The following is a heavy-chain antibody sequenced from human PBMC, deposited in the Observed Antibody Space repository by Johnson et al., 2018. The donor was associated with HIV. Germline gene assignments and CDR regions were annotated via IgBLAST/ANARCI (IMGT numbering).Heavy chain of an antibody. CDR2: IGTAGDT. J-gene: IGHJ3*02. V-gene: IGHV3-13*01. Sequence: VQLVESGGGLVQPGGSLRLSCAASGFTFSSYDMHWVRQAPGKGLEWVSAIGTAGDTYYPGSVTGRFTISRENAKNSLYLQMNSLRPEDTAVYYCARFRSRWYPFDAFDIWGQGTMVTVSS. D-gene: IGHD6-13*01. CDR1: GFTFSSYD. CDR3: ARFRSRWYPFDAFDI.